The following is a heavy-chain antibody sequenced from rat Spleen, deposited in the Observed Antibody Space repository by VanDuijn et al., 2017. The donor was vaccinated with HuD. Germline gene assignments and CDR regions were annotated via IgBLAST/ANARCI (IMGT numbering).Heavy chain of an antibody. CDR3: ARTSIYYSQRGGVMDA. J-gene: IGHJ4*01. CDR2: ISYDGSST. V-gene: IGHV5-29*01. D-gene: IGHD1-1*01. CDR1: GFTFNNYG. Sequence: EVQLVESGGGLVQPGRSLKLSCAASGFTFNNYGMAWVRQAPTKGLEWVAAISYDGSSTYYRDSVKGRFTISRDNAKSTQYLQMDSLRSEDTATYYCARTSIYYSQRGGVMDAWGQGASVTVSS.